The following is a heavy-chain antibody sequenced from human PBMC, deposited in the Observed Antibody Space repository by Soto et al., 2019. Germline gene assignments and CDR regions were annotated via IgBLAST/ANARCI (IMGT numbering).Heavy chain of an antibody. CDR3: ARAVGVPAATGAYYYYMDV. V-gene: IGHV1-2*04. Sequence: ASVKVSCKASGYTFTGYYMHWVRQAPGQGLEWMGWINPNSGGTNYAQKFQGWVTMTRDTSISTAYMELSRLRSDDTAVYYCARAVGVPAATGAYYYYMDVWGKGTTVTVSS. D-gene: IGHD2-2*01. CDR2: INPNSGGT. J-gene: IGHJ6*03. CDR1: GYTFTGYY.